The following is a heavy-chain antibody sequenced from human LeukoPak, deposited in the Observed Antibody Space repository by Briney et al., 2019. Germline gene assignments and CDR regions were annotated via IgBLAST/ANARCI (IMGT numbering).Heavy chain of an antibody. J-gene: IGHJ4*02. Sequence: PSETLSLTCAVYGGSFSGYYWSWIRQPPGKGLEWIGEINHSGSTNCNPSLKSRVTISVDTSKNQFSLKLGSVTAADTAVYYCARVRRSGSYYEFYYFDYWGQGTLVTVSS. D-gene: IGHD1-26*01. CDR1: GGSFSGYY. V-gene: IGHV4-34*01. CDR3: ARVRRSGSYYEFYYFDY. CDR2: INHSGST.